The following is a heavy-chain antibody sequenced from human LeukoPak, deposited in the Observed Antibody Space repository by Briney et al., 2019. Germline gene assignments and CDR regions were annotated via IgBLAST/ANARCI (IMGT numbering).Heavy chain of an antibody. D-gene: IGHD2-2*01. J-gene: IGHJ4*02. CDR1: GFTFSSYG. CDR2: IRYDGSNK. V-gene: IGHV3-30*02. CDR3: AKERATIVVVPAAHDY. Sequence: GGSLRLSCAASGFTFSSYGMHWVRQAPGKGLEWVAFIRYDGSNKYYADSVKGRFTISRDNSKNTLYLQMNSLRAEDTAVYYCAKERATIVVVPAAHDYWGQGTLVTVSS.